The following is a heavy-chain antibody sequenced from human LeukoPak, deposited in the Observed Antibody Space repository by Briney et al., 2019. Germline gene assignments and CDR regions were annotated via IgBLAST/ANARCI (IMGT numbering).Heavy chain of an antibody. CDR3: AKDLRTMVRGVPFDY. V-gene: IGHV3-23*01. Sequence: GGSLRLSCSASGFTFSSYAMGWVRQAPGEGLEWVSSITASGGTYYVDSVEGRFTISRDISKNTVYMQMNSLRAEDTAVYYCAKDLRTMVRGVPFDYWGQGTLVTVSS. CDR2: ITASGGT. CDR1: GFTFSSYA. J-gene: IGHJ4*02. D-gene: IGHD3-10*01.